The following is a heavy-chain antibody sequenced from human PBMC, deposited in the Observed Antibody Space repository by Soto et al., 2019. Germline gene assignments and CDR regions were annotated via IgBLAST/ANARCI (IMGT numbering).Heavy chain of an antibody. D-gene: IGHD7-27*01. V-gene: IGHV4-59*01. CDR3: ARSPVSLTLGTVLQYVDS. J-gene: IGHJ5*01. Sequence: SETLSLTCTVSGASIRSTYWSWIRQSPGKGLEWIGYIYYSGTTNYNPSLKNRVTISVDTSKNQLSLNLTSVTTADTAVYSCARSPVSLTLGTVLQYVDSWGHGTLVTVSS. CDR1: GASIRSTY. CDR2: IYYSGTT.